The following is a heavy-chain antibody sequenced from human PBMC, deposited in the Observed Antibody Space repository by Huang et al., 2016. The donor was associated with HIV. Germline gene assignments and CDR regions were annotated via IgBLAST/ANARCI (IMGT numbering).Heavy chain of an antibody. Sequence: VRLVQSGGGVVQPGRSLRLSCAASGITFRNYALHGVRPAPGKGLEWCAGTSGEGSGQYYVDSVKGRFIISKDNSNETLFLEMRSLKSEDTAVYFCAKDQGQWLAYFDSWGQGTLVTVSS. CDR2: TSGEGSGQ. V-gene: IGHV3-30*18. CDR3: AKDQGQWLAYFDS. CDR1: GITFRNYA. D-gene: IGHD6-19*01. J-gene: IGHJ4*02.